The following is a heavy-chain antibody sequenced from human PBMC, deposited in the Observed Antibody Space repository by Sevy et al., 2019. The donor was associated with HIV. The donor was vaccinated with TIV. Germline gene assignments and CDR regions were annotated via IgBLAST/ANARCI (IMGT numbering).Heavy chain of an antibody. J-gene: IGHJ6*03. D-gene: IGHD3-10*01. Sequence: GGSLRLSCAASGFTFSDYYMSWIRQAPGKGLEWVSYISSSGSTIYYADSVKGRFTIFRDNAKNSLYLQMNSLRAEDTAVYYCARVFRSFGDPRPYYYYMDVWGKGTTVTVSS. CDR3: ARVFRSFGDPRPYYYYMDV. CDR2: ISSSGSTI. CDR1: GFTFSDYY. V-gene: IGHV3-11*04.